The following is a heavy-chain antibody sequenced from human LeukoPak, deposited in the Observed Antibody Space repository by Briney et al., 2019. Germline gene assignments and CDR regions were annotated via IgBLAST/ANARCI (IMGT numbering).Heavy chain of an antibody. CDR2: INQSGNS. D-gene: IGHD2-2*01. J-gene: IGHJ6*03. V-gene: IGHV4-34*01. CDR1: GGSLSGSY. CDR3: ARQVVVPADYYMDV. Sequence: PSETLSLTCDVNGGSLSGSYWSWIRQSPEKGLEWIGEINQSGNSNYNPSLKSRVTISVDTSKNQFSLKLSSVTAADTAVYYCARQVVVPADYYMDVWGKGTTVTVSS.